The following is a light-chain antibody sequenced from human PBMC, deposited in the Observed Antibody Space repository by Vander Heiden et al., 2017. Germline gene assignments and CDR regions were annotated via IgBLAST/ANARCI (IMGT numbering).Light chain of an antibody. Sequence: SYVLTQPPSVSVAPGQTARIPGGGNNIGSKSVHWYQQKPGPAPVLVVYDDSVRPSGIPERFSGSNSGNTATLTISRVEAGDEADYYCQVWDSSTDHVVFGGGTKLTVL. V-gene: IGLV3-21*02. CDR2: DDS. J-gene: IGLJ2*01. CDR3: QVWDSSTDHVV. CDR1: NIGSKS.